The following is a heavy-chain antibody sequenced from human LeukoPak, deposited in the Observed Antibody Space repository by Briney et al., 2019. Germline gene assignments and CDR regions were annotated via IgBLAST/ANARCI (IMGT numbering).Heavy chain of an antibody. D-gene: IGHD2-15*01. CDR1: GFTFSSYW. Sequence: GGSLRLSCAASGFTFSSYWMSWVRQAPGKGLEWVANIKQDGSEKYYVDSVKGRFTISRNNAKNSLYLQMNSLRAEDTAVYYCARDNGGATAATFDYWGQGTLVTVSS. CDR3: ARDNGGATAATFDY. J-gene: IGHJ4*02. V-gene: IGHV3-7*01. CDR2: IKQDGSEK.